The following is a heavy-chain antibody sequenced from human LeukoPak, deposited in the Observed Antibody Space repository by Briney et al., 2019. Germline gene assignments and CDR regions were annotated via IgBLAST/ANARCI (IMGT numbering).Heavy chain of an antibody. CDR3: ARHYYDSSGYYEDY. Sequence: ETLSLTCTVSGSSISSYYWSWIRQPPGKRLEWMGIIYPGDSDTRYSPSFQGQVTISADKSISTAYLQWSSLKASDTAMYYCARHYYDSSGYYEDYWGQGTLVTVSS. CDR2: IYPGDSDT. V-gene: IGHV5-51*01. CDR1: GSSISSYY. J-gene: IGHJ4*02. D-gene: IGHD3-22*01.